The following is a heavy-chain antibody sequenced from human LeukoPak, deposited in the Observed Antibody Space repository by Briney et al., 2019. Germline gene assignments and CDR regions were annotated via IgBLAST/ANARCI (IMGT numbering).Heavy chain of an antibody. CDR1: GFSFTSYA. J-gene: IGHJ4*02. CDR3: ARDTAAYGY. V-gene: IGHV3-23*01. D-gene: IGHD3-16*01. Sequence: GGSLRLSCAASGFSFTSYAMSWVRQAQGKGLEWVSAVSRSGGATYYADSVKGRFTTSRDNSKNTLYLQMNSLRAEDTAVYYCARDTAAYGYWGQGTLVTVSS. CDR2: VSRSGGAT.